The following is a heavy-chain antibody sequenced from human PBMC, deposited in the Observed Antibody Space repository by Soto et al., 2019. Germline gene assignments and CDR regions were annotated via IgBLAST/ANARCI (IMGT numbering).Heavy chain of an antibody. CDR2: IIAILGKA. V-gene: IGHV1-69*01. CDR1: GGTFSSYA. D-gene: IGHD3-22*01. CDR3: ARERGGAIIVGVTGTFEV. J-gene: IGHJ3*01. Sequence: QVQLVPSGAEVKKPGSSVKVSCKASGGTFSSYAISWVRQAPGPGLELMGGIIAILGKANYAEKFQGRVTITADESTSTAYMELSSLRSEDTAGYYCARERGGAIIVGVTGTFEVWGQGTLVTVSS.